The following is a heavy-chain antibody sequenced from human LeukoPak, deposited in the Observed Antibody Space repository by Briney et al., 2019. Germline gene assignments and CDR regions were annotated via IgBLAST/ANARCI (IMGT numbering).Heavy chain of an antibody. CDR1: GFTFSSYG. CDR3: ARERQLERLAFGKEGSAFDY. Sequence: GGSLRLSCAASGFTFSSYGMHWVRQAPGKGLEWVAFIRYDGSNKYYADSVKGRFTISRDNAKNSLSLQMNRLRAEDTAVYYCARERQLERLAFGKEGSAFDYWGQGTLVTVSS. J-gene: IGHJ4*02. D-gene: IGHD1-1*01. V-gene: IGHV3-30*02. CDR2: IRYDGSNK.